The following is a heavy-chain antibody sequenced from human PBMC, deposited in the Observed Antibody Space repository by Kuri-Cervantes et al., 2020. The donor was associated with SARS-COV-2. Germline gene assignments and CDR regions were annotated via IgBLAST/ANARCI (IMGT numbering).Heavy chain of an antibody. D-gene: IGHD3-10*01. CDR3: ARDSYYGSGSYPNHYYYGMDV. CDR2: INPDGSYT. CDR1: GFTFSGHW. Sequence: GESLKISCAASGFTFSGHWIRWVRQAPGKGLVWVSRINPDGSYTNNADSVKGRFTISRDNSKNTLYLQMNSLRAEDTAVYYCARDSYYGSGSYPNHYYYGMDVWGQGTTVTVSS. V-gene: IGHV3-74*01. J-gene: IGHJ6*02.